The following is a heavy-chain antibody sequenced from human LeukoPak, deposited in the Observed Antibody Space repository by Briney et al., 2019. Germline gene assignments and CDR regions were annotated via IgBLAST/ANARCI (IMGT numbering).Heavy chain of an antibody. D-gene: IGHD2-21*02. Sequence: GGSLRLFCAASGFNFSSYSMNWVRQAPGKGLEWVSSISSSSSYIYYADSVKGRFTIYRDNAKNSLYLQMNSLRAEDTAVYYCARTVNYMCGGDCYIDYWGQGTLVTVSS. V-gene: IGHV3-21*01. CDR3: ARTVNYMCGGDCYIDY. CDR1: GFNFSSYS. J-gene: IGHJ4*02. CDR2: ISSSSSYI.